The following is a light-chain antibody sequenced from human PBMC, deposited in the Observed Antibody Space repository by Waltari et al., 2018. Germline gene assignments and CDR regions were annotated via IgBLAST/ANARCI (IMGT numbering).Light chain of an antibody. CDR3: SSYAGSNKLI. J-gene: IGLJ2*01. Sequence: QSALTQPPSASGSPGQTVIISCTGTSSDIGHYKYVSWYQQIPGRAPALIIYEVDRRPPGVPDRFSGSKSGNTASLTVSGLQTEDEGDYYCSSYAGSNKLIFGGVTKLTVL. V-gene: IGLV2-8*01. CDR2: EVD. CDR1: SSDIGHYKY.